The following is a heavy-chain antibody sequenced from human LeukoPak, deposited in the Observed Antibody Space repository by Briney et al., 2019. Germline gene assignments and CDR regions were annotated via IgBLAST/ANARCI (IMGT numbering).Heavy chain of an antibody. Sequence: PGGSLRLSCAASGFTVSSNYMSWVRQAPGKGLEWVSVIYSGGSTYYADSVKGRFTISRDNSKNTLYLQMNSLRAEDTAVYYCARQERYSSGYWFDPWGQGTLVTVSS. CDR2: IYSGGST. J-gene: IGHJ5*02. CDR1: GFTVSSNY. V-gene: IGHV3-53*01. D-gene: IGHD6-19*01. CDR3: ARQERYSSGYWFDP.